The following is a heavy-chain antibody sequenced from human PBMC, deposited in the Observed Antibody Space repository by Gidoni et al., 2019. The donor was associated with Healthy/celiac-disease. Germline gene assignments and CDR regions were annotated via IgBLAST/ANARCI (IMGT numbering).Heavy chain of an antibody. J-gene: IGHJ6*02. Sequence: QVQLVESGGGVVQPGRSLRLSCAVSGVTFSSYGMHWVRQAPGKGLEWVAVIWYDGSNKYYAASVKGRFTISRDNSKNTLYLQMNSLRAEDTAVYYCARDRDDYAEGYYYGMDVWGQGTTVTVSS. CDR3: ARDRDDYAEGYYYGMDV. V-gene: IGHV3-33*01. D-gene: IGHD3-16*01. CDR1: GVTFSSYG. CDR2: IWYDGSNK.